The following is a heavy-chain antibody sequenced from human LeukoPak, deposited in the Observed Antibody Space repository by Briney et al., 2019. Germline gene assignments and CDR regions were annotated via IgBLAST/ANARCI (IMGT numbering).Heavy chain of an antibody. CDR1: GFSFSSYS. CDR3: ARDALFSSSWPDY. V-gene: IGHV3-30-3*01. CDR2: ISYDGSNK. J-gene: IGHJ4*02. Sequence: GGSLRLSCAASGFSFSSYSMNWVRQAPGKGLEWVAVISYDGSNKYYADSVKGRFTISRDNSKNTLYLQMNSLRAEDTAVYYCARDALFSSSWPDYWGQGTLVTVSS. D-gene: IGHD6-13*01.